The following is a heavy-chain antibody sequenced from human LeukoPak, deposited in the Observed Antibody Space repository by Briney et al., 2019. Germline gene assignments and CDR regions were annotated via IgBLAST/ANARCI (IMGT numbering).Heavy chain of an antibody. CDR3: ARETANDAFDI. J-gene: IGHJ3*02. CDR1: GGSISSHY. V-gene: IGHV4-59*11. Sequence: SETLSLTCTVSGGSISSHYWGWIRQPPGKGLEWIGYIYYSGSTNYNPFLKSRVTISVDTSKNQFSLKLSSVTAADTAVYYCARETANDAFDIWGQGTMVTVSS. CDR2: IYYSGST.